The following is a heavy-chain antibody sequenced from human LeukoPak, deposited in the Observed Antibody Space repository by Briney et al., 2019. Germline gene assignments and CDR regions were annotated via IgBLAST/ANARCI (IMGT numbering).Heavy chain of an antibody. Sequence: GGSLKLSCAASGFTFSSNAMSWVRQAPGKGLEWVSAISGSGGSTYYADSVKGRFTISRDNSKNTLYLQMNSLRAEDTAVYYCAKVLRLATVVTNGAFDIWGQGTMVTVSS. CDR3: AKVLRLATVVTNGAFDI. CDR2: ISGSGGST. J-gene: IGHJ3*02. D-gene: IGHD4-23*01. CDR1: GFTFSSNA. V-gene: IGHV3-23*01.